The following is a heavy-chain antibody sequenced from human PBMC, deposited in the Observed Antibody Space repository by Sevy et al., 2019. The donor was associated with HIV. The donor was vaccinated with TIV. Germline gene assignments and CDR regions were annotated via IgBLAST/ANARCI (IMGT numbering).Heavy chain of an antibody. CDR2: ISSSSSTI. Sequence: GGSLRLSCAASGFTFSSYSMNWVRQAPGKGLEWVSYISSSSSTIYYADSVKGRFTISRDNAKNSLYLQMNSLRAEDTAVYYCARDRDSCIAGPAWMVYYYYGMDVWGQGTTVTVSS. D-gene: IGHD2-8*01. V-gene: IGHV3-48*01. J-gene: IGHJ6*02. CDR3: ARDRDSCIAGPAWMVYYYYGMDV. CDR1: GFTFSSYS.